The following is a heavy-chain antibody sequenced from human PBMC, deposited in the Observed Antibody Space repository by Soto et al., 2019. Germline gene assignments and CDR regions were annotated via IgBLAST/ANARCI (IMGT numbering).Heavy chain of an antibody. J-gene: IGHJ4*02. CDR3: ARGPSADKIDF. V-gene: IGHV4-30-4*01. CDR1: GCSVSIGGYL. Sequence: PSETLSLTFTFSGCSVSIGGYLWSWIRQPPGEGLEWIGHIYNSGSTYSNPSLRGRVTISVDTSKSQFSLKLSSVTAADTAVYYCARGPSADKIDFWGQG. D-gene: IGHD3-3*01. CDR2: IYNSGST.